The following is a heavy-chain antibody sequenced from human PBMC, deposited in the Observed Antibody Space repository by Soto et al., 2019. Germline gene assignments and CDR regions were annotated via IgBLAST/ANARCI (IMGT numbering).Heavy chain of an antibody. D-gene: IGHD5-12*01. V-gene: IGHV3-21*01. CDR2: ISSSSSYI. CDR1: GFTFSSYS. J-gene: IGHJ6*02. Sequence: GGSLRLSCAASGFTFSSYSMNWVRQATGKGLEWVSSISSSSSYIYYADSVKGRFTISRDNAKNPLYLQMNSLRAEDTAVYYCARDKIGGYDFIEDYYGMDVWGQGTTVTVSS. CDR3: ARDKIGGYDFIEDYYGMDV.